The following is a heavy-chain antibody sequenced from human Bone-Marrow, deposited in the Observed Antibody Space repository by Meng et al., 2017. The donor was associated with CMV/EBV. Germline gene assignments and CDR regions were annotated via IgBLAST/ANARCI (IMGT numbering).Heavy chain of an antibody. CDR1: RFSFSTHG. V-gene: IGHV3-30*02. CDR2: IRYDGKNK. J-gene: IGHJ4*02. Sequence: GGSLRLSCVGSRFSFSTHGMHWVRQAPGKGLEWLSFIRYDGKNKYYIDSVKGRFTISRDNSKDTLYLQMDSLTTEDTAVYYCAKDEDVGATTGYFDYWGQGTLVTVSS. D-gene: IGHD1-26*01. CDR3: AKDEDVGATTGYFDY.